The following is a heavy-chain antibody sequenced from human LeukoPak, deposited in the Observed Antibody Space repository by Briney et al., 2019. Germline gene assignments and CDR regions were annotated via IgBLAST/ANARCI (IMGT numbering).Heavy chain of an antibody. D-gene: IGHD2-21*01. V-gene: IGHV3-7*01. CDR3: ARDLGYFALDF. CDR1: GFTFSNYW. CDR2: INKDRTAL. Sequence: GSLRLSCVVSGFTFSNYWMNWVRQAPGKGLEWVAIINKDRTALNYVDSVKGRFTISRDNAKNSLYLQMSSLRAEDTAVYYCARDLGYFALDFWGQGALVTVSS. J-gene: IGHJ4*02.